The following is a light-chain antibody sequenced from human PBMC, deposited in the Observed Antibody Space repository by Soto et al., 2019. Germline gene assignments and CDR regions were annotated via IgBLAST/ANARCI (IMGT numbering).Light chain of an antibody. CDR2: DVS. V-gene: IGLV2-11*01. Sequence: QSALTQPRSVSGSPGQSVTISCTGTSSDVGCYNYVSWYQQQPGKAPKLMIYDVSKRPSGVPDRSSGSKSGNTASLTIAGRQAEDEADYDCCSYAGSYTLGVFGGGTKLTVL. CDR3: CSYAGSYTLGV. J-gene: IGLJ2*01. CDR1: SSDVGCYNY.